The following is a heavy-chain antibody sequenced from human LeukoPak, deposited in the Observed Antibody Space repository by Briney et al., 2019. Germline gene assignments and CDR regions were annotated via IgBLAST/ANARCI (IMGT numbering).Heavy chain of an antibody. Sequence: GASVKVSCKASGYTFTTHGISWVRQAPGQGPEWMGWSSGNNGSTQYAQKFQGRVTMTTETSTSTAYMDLKSLRSDDTAVYYCARLYDFWSGYYPHFDYWGQGTLVTVSS. CDR1: GYTFTTHG. V-gene: IGHV1-18*01. J-gene: IGHJ4*02. D-gene: IGHD3-3*01. CDR3: ARLYDFWSGYYPHFDY. CDR2: SSGNNGST.